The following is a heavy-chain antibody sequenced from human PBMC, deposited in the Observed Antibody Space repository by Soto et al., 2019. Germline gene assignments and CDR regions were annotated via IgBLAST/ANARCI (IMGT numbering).Heavy chain of an antibody. CDR1: GGPISTYY. CDR2: IYYSGRT. V-gene: IGHV4-59*01. D-gene: IGHD5-12*01. J-gene: IGHJ5*02. CDR3: ARGRGYSGQRRGWFDP. Sequence: QLQLQESGPGLVKPSETLSLTCTVSGGPISTYYWNWIRQPPGKGLEWIGDIYYSGRTNYNPSLKSRVAISVDMSKNQFSLNLSSVTPADTAVYYCARGRGYSGQRRGWFDPWGQGTLVTVSS.